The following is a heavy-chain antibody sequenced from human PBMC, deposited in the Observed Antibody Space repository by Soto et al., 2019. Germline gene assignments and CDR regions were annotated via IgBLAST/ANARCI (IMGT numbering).Heavy chain of an antibody. CDR3: XXXXXGDY. CDR1: GYTFTSYG. CDR2: ISAHNGNT. Sequence: QVHLVQSGAEVKKPGASVKVSCKASGYTFTSYGITWVRQAPGQGLEWMGWISAHNGNTDYAQKLQGRVIVTRDTSTSTAYMELRSLIXXXXXXXXXXXXXXGDYWGQGALVTVSS. J-gene: IGHJ4*02. V-gene: IGHV1-18*01.